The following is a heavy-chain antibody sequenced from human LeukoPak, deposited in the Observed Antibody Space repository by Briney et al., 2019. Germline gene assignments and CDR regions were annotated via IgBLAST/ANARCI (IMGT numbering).Heavy chain of an antibody. J-gene: IGHJ4*02. Sequence: GRSLRLSCAASGITFSSYGMHWVRQAPGKGLEWVALIWYDGSNQYYADSVKGRFTISRDNSKNIVYLQMNSLRVEDTALYYCARAGLSAAGDYWGRGTLVTVSS. CDR1: GITFSSYG. CDR3: ARAGLSAAGDY. V-gene: IGHV3-33*01. CDR2: IWYDGSNQ. D-gene: IGHD6-13*01.